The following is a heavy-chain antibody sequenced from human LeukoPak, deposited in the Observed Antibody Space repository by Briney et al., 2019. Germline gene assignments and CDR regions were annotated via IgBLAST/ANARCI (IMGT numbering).Heavy chain of an antibody. Sequence: GGSLRLSCAASGFTFDNYAMHWVRQAPGKGLEWVSGISWNSGIIAYADSVKGRFTISRDNAENSLYLQMNSLRAEDTAVYYCASRSSGYYYDYWGQGTLVTVSS. CDR1: GFTFDNYA. CDR3: ASRSSGYYYDY. V-gene: IGHV3-9*01. D-gene: IGHD3-22*01. J-gene: IGHJ4*02. CDR2: ISWNSGII.